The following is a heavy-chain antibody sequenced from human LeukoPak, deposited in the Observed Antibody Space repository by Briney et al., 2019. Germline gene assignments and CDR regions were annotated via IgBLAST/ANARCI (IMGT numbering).Heavy chain of an antibody. Sequence: PSETLSLTCTVSGGSISGSSYYWGWIRQPPGKGLEWIGSIYYSGSTYYNPSLKNRVTISVDTSKNQFSLKLSSVTAADTAVYYCARRNKLASIAVTGMDVWGKGTTVTVSS. CDR2: IYYSGST. D-gene: IGHD6-19*01. J-gene: IGHJ6*04. CDR3: ARRNKLASIAVTGMDV. CDR1: GGSISGSSYY. V-gene: IGHV4-39*01.